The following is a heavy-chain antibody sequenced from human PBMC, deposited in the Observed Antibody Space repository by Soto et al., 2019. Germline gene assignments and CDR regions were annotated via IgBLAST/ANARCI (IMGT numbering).Heavy chain of an antibody. CDR3: ASVPYYYGSGSYTRFDP. J-gene: IGHJ5*02. CDR1: GGSISSGDYY. V-gene: IGHV4-30-4*01. D-gene: IGHD3-10*01. CDR2: IYYSGIT. Sequence: SETLSLTCTVSGGSISSGDYYWSWIRQPPGKGLEWIGYIYYSGITYYNPSLKSRVTISVDTSKNQFSLKLSSVTAADTAVYYCASVPYYYGSGSYTRFDPWGQGTLVNRLL.